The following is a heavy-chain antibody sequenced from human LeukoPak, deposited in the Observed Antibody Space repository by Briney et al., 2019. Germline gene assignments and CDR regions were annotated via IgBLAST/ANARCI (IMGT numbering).Heavy chain of an antibody. CDR1: GFTFSDYY. J-gene: IGHJ3*02. V-gene: IGHV3-11*01. CDR3: ASTHDSSGYFRLDI. D-gene: IGHD3-22*01. CDR2: ISSSGSTI. Sequence: GGSLRLSCAASGFTFSDYYMSWIRQAPGEGLEWVSYISSSGSTIYYADSVKGRFTISGDNAKNSLYLQMNSLRAEDTAVYYCASTHDSSGYFRLDIWGQGTMVTVSS.